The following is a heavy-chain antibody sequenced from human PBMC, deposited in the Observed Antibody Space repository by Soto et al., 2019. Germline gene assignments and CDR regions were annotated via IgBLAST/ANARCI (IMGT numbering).Heavy chain of an antibody. CDR3: ARKYYYDSSGYFGGIDV. Sequence: GASVEVSCKASGGTFSSYAISWVRQAPGQGLEWMGGIIPIFGTANYAQKFQGRVTITADESTSTAYMELSSLRSEDTAVYYCARKYYYDSSGYFGGIDVWGQGITVTVSS. J-gene: IGHJ6*02. D-gene: IGHD3-22*01. V-gene: IGHV1-69*13. CDR1: GGTFSSYA. CDR2: IIPIFGTA.